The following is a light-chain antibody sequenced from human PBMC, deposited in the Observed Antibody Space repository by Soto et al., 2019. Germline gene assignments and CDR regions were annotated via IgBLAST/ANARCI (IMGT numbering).Light chain of an antibody. CDR3: QQYGGSRGT. CDR1: QTVSSNY. J-gene: IGKJ2*01. CDR2: GAS. V-gene: IGKV3-20*01. Sequence: EMVLTQSPGTLSLSPGERATLSCRASQTVSSNYLAWYQQKPGQAPRLLIYGASRRATGIPDRFSGSGSGADFTLTINRLETEDFAVYYCQQYGGSRGTFGQGTKLEIK.